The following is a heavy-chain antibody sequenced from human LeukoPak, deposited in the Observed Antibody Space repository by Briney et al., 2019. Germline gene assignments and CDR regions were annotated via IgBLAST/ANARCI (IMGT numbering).Heavy chain of an antibody. CDR2: IIPIFGTA. V-gene: IGHV1-69*05. CDR1: GGTFSSYA. Sequence: SMKVSCKASGGTFSSYAISWVRQAPGQGLEWMGGIIPIFGTANYAQKFQGRVTITTDESTSTAYMELSSLRSEDTAVYYCARDRTEKLLYRMYNWFDPWGQGTLVTVSS. D-gene: IGHD2-2*02. CDR3: ARDRTEKLLYRMYNWFDP. J-gene: IGHJ5*02.